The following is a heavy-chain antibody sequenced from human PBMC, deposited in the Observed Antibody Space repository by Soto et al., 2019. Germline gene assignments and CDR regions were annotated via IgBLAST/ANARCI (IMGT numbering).Heavy chain of an antibody. CDR3: AKAKNDYNWDNRPPFDY. CDR1: VFTLRNYA. V-gene: IGHV3-23*01. D-gene: IGHD1-20*01. CDR2: ISANDVGT. Sequence: PGGSLAIGCESSVFTLRNYAMTWVRQAPGTGLEWVSLISANDVGTYYAESVKTRFTISTDQSRNTVYLQMESLRADDTAIYYCAKAKNDYNWDNRPPFDYWGQGTLFTVSS. J-gene: IGHJ4*02.